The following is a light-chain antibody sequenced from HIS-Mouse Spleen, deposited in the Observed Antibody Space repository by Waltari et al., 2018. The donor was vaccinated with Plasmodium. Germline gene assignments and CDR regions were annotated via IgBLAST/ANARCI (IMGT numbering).Light chain of an antibody. CDR2: SNN. V-gene: IGLV1-44*01. Sequence: QSVLTQPPSASGTPGQRVTISCSGSSSNIGSNPVNWYQQLPGTAPKLLIYSNNQRHAGVPGRFSGSKSGTSASLAISGRQSEDEADYYCAAWDDSLNGVFGGGTKLTVL. J-gene: IGLJ3*02. CDR3: AAWDDSLNGV. CDR1: SSNIGSNP.